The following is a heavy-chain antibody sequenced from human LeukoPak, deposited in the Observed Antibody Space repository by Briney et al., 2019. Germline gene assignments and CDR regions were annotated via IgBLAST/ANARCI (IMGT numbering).Heavy chain of an antibody. J-gene: IGHJ4*02. Sequence: SQTLSLTCAISGDSVSSNSAAWNWIRQSPSRGLEWLGRTYYRSEWYNDYAVSVKSRITINPDTSKNQFSLQLNSVTPEDTAVYYCARGRELERRDASFDYWGQGTLVTVSS. CDR1: GDSVSSNSAA. V-gene: IGHV6-1*01. D-gene: IGHD1-1*01. CDR2: TYYRSEWYN. CDR3: ARGRELERRDASFDY.